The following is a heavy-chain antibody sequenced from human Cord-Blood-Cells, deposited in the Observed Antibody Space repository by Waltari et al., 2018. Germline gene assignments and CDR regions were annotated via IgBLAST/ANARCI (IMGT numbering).Heavy chain of an antibody. CDR2: INNSGST. V-gene: IGHV4-34*01. Sequence: QVQLQQWGAGLLKPSETLSLTCAVYGGSFSGYYWSWIRQPPGKGLEWIGEINNSGSTNYTPALKSRVTISVDTSKNQFSLKLSSVTAADTAVYYCARGGLTSVGATPFDYWGQGTLVTVSS. CDR3: ARGGLTSVGATPFDY. CDR1: GGSFSGYY. D-gene: IGHD1-26*01. J-gene: IGHJ4*02.